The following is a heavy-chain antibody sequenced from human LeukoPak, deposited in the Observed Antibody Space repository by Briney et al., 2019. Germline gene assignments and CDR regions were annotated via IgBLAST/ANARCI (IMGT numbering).Heavy chain of an antibody. J-gene: IGHJ3*02. CDR2: ISSSSSYI. CDR3: ASCGYSGYDFGCHDAFDI. CDR1: GFTFSSYS. D-gene: IGHD5-12*01. V-gene: IGHV3-21*01. Sequence: PGGSLRLSCAASGFTFSSYSMNWVRQAPGKGLEWVSSISSSSSYIYYADSVKGRFTISRDNAKNSLYLQMNSLRAEDTAVYYCASCGYSGYDFGCHDAFDIWGQGTMVTVSS.